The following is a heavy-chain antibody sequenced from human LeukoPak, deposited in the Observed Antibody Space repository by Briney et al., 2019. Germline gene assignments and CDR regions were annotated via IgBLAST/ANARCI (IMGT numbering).Heavy chain of an antibody. V-gene: IGHV3-23*01. D-gene: IGHD6-19*01. CDR1: GFTFNNYA. Sequence: GGSLRLSCAASGFTFNNYAMSCVRQAPGKGLEWVSSISGSGGNTSYADSVKGRFTISRDNSKNPLYLQMNSLRAADTAVYYCAKDRRITMAGTVDYFDYWGQGTLVTVSS. CDR3: AKDRRITMAGTVDYFDY. J-gene: IGHJ4*02. CDR2: ISGSGGNT.